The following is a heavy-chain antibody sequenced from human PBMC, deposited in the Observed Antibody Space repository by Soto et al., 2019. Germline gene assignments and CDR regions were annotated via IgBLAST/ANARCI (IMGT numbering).Heavy chain of an antibody. D-gene: IGHD1-26*01. V-gene: IGHV3-15*01. CDR1: GFTFSNVW. Sequence: EVRLVESGGGLVKPGGSLRLSCAASGFTFSNVWMSWVRQAPGKGLEWVGRVKSKSDGATTDYAAPVKGRFTVSRDDSQTTLSLQMDSLKIEDTAVYFCTTAAGGMWGADYWGQGTPVTVSS. CDR2: VKSKSDGATT. J-gene: IGHJ4*02. CDR3: TTAAGGMWGADY.